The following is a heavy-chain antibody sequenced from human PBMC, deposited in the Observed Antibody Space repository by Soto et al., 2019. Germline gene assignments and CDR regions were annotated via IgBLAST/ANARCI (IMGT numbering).Heavy chain of an antibody. V-gene: IGHV1-69*13. CDR2: IIPIFGTA. D-gene: IGHD5-12*01. CDR3: ARGYIVAPAYYYGMDV. J-gene: IGHJ6*02. Sequence: GASVKVSCKASGYSFTYYYLHWVRQAPGQGLEWMGVIIPIFGTANYAQKFQGRVTITADESTSTVYMELSSLRSEDTAVYYCARGYIVAPAYYYGMDVWGQGTTVTVSS. CDR1: GYSFTYYY.